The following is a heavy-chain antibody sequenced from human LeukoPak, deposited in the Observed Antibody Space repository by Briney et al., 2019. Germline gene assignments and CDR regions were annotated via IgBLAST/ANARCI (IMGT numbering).Heavy chain of an antibody. CDR3: ARHEDIVVVPAAMGVESWFDP. D-gene: IGHD2-2*01. CDR2: IYHSGST. V-gene: IGHV4-38-2*02. Sequence: SETLSLTCTVSGYSISSGYYWGWIRQPPGKGLEWIGSIYHSGSTYYNPSLKSRVTISVDTSKNQFSLKLSSVTAADTAVYYCARHEDIVVVPAAMGVESWFDPWGQGTLVTVSS. CDR1: GYSISSGYY. J-gene: IGHJ5*02.